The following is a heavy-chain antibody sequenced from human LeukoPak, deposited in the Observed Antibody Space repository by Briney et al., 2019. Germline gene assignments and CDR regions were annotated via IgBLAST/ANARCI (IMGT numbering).Heavy chain of an antibody. CDR1: GGTFSSYA. CDR2: IIPIFGTA. CDR3: ARAPIGYCSGGSCYKYYYYYMDV. Sequence: SVKVSCKASGGTFSSYAISWVRQAPGQGPEWMGGIIPIFGTANYAQKFQGRVTITADESTSTAYMELSSLRSEDTAVYYCARAPIGYCSGGSCYKYYYYYMDVWGKGTTVTVSS. V-gene: IGHV1-69*13. D-gene: IGHD2-15*01. J-gene: IGHJ6*03.